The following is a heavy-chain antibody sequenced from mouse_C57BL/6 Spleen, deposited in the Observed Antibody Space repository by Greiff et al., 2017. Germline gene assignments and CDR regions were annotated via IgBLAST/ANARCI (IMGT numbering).Heavy chain of an antibody. J-gene: IGHJ2*01. CDR3: ARQGIYYEEFDY. Sequence: VQLQQSGADLVKPGASLKLSCAASGFTFSSYGMPWVRQTPDQRLEWVGTISSGGSYTYYPYSVKGRCTITGDKAKNTPYLQMSSLKSEDTAVYYWARQGIYYEEFDYWGQGTTLTVSS. D-gene: IGHD2-4*01. V-gene: IGHV5-6*01. CDR2: ISSGGSYT. CDR1: GFTFSSYG.